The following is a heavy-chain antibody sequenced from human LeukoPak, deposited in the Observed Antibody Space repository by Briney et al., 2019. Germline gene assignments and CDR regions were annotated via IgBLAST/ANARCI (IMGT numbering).Heavy chain of an antibody. J-gene: IGHJ4*02. Sequence: GGSLRLSCAASGFTFSSYAMTWVRQAPGEGLEWVSSIRGSGDSTYYAVSVEGRFTISRDNSKNTVFLQMNSLRAEDTAVYYCAKVYSSGWFGPDYWGQGTLVTVSS. CDR1: GFTFSSYA. CDR2: IRGSGDST. D-gene: IGHD6-19*01. V-gene: IGHV3-23*01. CDR3: AKVYSSGWFGPDY.